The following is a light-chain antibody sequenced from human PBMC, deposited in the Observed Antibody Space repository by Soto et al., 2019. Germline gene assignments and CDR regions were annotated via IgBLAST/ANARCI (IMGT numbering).Light chain of an antibody. CDR1: SSDVGAYNY. CDR3: SSFASSNTWV. CDR2: EVT. V-gene: IGLV2-8*01. Sequence: ALTQPPSASGSPGQSVTISCTGTSSDVGAYNYVSWYQQHAGKAPKLVIYEVTKRPSGVPDRFSGTKSANTASLTVSGLQAEDEADYYCSSFASSNTWVFGGGTKLTVL. J-gene: IGLJ3*02.